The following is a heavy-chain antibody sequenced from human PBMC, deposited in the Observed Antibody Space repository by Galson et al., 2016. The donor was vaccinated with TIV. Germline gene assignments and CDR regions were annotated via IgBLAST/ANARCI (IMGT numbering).Heavy chain of an antibody. CDR2: FDPEQHKK. V-gene: IGHV1-24*01. CDR3: ASVAWFPGLSLDN. D-gene: IGHD2/OR15-2a*01. CDR1: GDSLSDLS. J-gene: IGHJ4*02. Sequence: SVKVSCKVSGDSLSDLSMHWVRQAPGKGLEWMAGFDPEQHKKIYAQKLEGRVTLTDDTSTDTAFLELSSLNFEDTAVYYCASVAWFPGLSLDNWGQGTLVIVSS.